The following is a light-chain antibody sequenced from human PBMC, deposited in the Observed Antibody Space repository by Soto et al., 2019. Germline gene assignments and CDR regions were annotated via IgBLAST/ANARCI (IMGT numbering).Light chain of an antibody. CDR1: SDDIGTYNY. V-gene: IGLV2-8*01. J-gene: IGLJ2*01. CDR2: EVD. CDR3: SSFVQKNTLI. Sequence: QSALTQPPSASGSPGQTVTISCTGGSDDIGTYNYVSWYQQRPGRAPKLIIYEVDKRPSGVPTRFSGSKSGNTASLTISGLRAEDEADYYCSSFVQKNTLIFGGRTKLTVL.